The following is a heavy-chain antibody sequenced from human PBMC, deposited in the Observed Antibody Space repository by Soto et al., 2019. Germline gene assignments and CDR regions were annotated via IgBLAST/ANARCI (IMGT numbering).Heavy chain of an antibody. CDR3: AKDKEGIVATIIDY. J-gene: IGHJ4*02. V-gene: IGHV3-9*01. Sequence: GGSLRLSCAASGFTFDDYAMHWVRQAPGKGLEWVSGIRWNSGSIGYADSVKGRFTISRDNAKNSLYLQMNSLRAEDTALYYCAKDKEGIVATIIDYWGQGTLVTVSS. CDR1: GFTFDDYA. CDR2: IRWNSGSI. D-gene: IGHD5-12*01.